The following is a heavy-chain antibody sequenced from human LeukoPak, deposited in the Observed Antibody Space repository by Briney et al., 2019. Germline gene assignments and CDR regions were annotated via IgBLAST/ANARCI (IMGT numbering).Heavy chain of an antibody. J-gene: IGHJ4*02. CDR2: ISAYNGNT. V-gene: IGHV1-18*01. CDR3: ARDCDRSGYYCY. D-gene: IGHD3-22*01. Sequence: GASVKVSFKASGYSFTSYGISRVRQAPGQGLEWMGWISAYNGNTNYAQKLQGRVTMTTDTSTSTAYMELRSLRSDDTAVYYCARDCDRSGYYCYWGQGTLVTVSS. CDR1: GYSFTSYG.